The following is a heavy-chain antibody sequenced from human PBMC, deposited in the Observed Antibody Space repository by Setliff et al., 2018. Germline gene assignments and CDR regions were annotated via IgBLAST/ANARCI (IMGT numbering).Heavy chain of an antibody. J-gene: IGHJ6*02. V-gene: IGHV3-48*04. CDR2: ISSSGSTI. CDR3: ARDSVASLYNFWSGPHYYYYGMDV. Sequence: PGGSLRLSCAASGFTFSSYSMNWVRQAPGKGLEWVSYISSSGSTIYYADAVRGRFTISRDNAKNSLYLQMNSLRAEDTAVYYCARDSVASLYNFWSGPHYYYYGMDVWGQGTTVTVSS. D-gene: IGHD3-3*01. CDR1: GFTFSSYS.